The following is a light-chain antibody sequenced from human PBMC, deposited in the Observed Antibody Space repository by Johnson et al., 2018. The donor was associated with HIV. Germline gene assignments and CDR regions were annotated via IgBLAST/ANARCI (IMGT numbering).Light chain of an antibody. Sequence: QSVLTQPPSVSAAPGQTVTIPCSGKSSNIGNNSVSWCQRLPGTAPKLLIHDTDERPPGIPDRFSGSKSGTSATLGITGLLTGDEAAYHCGTWDSSLSALVFGTGTKVTAL. V-gene: IGLV1-51*01. J-gene: IGLJ1*01. CDR1: SSNIGNNS. CDR2: DTD. CDR3: GTWDSSLSALV.